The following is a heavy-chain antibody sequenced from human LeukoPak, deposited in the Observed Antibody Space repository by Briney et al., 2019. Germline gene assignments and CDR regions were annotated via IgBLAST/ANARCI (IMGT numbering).Heavy chain of an antibody. D-gene: IGHD6-19*01. CDR3: TKNSGWYRLDY. Sequence: GGSLRISCTASGFTFSSYWMTWVRQAPGKGLEWVANIKEDGSEKGYADSVKGRFTISRDNAKNSLYLQMNSLRVDDTAVYYRTKNSGWYRLDYWGQGSLVTVPS. J-gene: IGHJ4*02. CDR2: IKEDGSEK. V-gene: IGHV3-7*01. CDR1: GFTFSSYW.